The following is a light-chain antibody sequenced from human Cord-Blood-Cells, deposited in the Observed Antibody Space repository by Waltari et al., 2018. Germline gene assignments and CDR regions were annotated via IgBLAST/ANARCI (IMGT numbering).Light chain of an antibody. CDR2: EGS. CDR3: CSYAGSSTYV. J-gene: IGLJ1*01. V-gene: IGLV2-23*01. Sequence: QSALTQPASVSGSPGQSTTIPSTGTSRDVGSYNLVSRDQQHPGKAPKLMIYEGSKRPSGVSNRFSGSKSGNTASLTISGLQAEDEADYYCCSYAGSSTYVFGTGTKVTVL. CDR1: SRDVGSYNL.